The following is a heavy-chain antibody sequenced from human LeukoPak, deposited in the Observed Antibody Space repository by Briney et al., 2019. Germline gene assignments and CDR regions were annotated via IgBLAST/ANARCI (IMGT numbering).Heavy chain of an antibody. CDR1: GYPFSTYG. Sequence: ASVKVSCKASGYPFSTYGFIWVRQGPGQGFEWLGWISAYSGDPKYPQQFRDRVTMTTDTSTTTAHMELRTLKSDDTGMYYCGRVVGDRVDSWGQGTLVTVSS. J-gene: IGHJ5*02. CDR2: ISAYSGDP. CDR3: GRVVGDRVDS. D-gene: IGHD4-17*01. V-gene: IGHV1-18*01.